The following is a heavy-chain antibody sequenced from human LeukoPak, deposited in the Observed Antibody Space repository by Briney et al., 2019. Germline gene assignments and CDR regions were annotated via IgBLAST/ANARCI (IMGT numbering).Heavy chain of an antibody. V-gene: IGHV1-2*02. CDR2: INPNSGGT. D-gene: IGHD1-26*01. Sequence: AASVKVSCKASGYTFTGYYMHWVRQAPGQGLEWMGWINPNSGGTNYAQKFQGRVTMTRDTSISTAYMELSRLRSDDTAVYYCARGPIVGATNIGLFLIDYWGQGTLVTVSS. J-gene: IGHJ4*02. CDR1: GYTFTGYY. CDR3: ARGPIVGATNIGLFLIDY.